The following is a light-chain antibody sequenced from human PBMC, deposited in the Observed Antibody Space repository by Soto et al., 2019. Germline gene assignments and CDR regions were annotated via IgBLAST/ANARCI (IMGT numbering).Light chain of an antibody. CDR3: QQYGSFPYT. CDR2: GAS. V-gene: IGKV3-20*01. J-gene: IGKJ2*01. Sequence: EIVLTQSPGTLALSPGERATLSCRASQSGSSSYLAWYQQKPGQAPRLLIYGASSRATGIPDRFSGSGSGTDFTLTISRLEPEDFAVYYCQQYGSFPYTFGQGTKLEIK. CDR1: QSGSSSY.